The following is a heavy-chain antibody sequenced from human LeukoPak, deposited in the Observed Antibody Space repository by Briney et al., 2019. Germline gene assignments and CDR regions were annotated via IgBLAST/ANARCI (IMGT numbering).Heavy chain of an antibody. CDR2: IKSDGSST. D-gene: IGHD3-3*01. V-gene: IGHV3-74*01. CDR1: GFTFSSYW. CDR3: AKDYDYWSDVARWALEY. Sequence: PGGSLRLSCAASGFTFSSYWMHWVRQAPGKGLVWVSRIKSDGSSTSYADSVKGRFTISRDNAKNTLYLQMNSLRAEDTAVYYCAKDYDYWSDVARWALEYWGQGTLVTVSP. J-gene: IGHJ4*02.